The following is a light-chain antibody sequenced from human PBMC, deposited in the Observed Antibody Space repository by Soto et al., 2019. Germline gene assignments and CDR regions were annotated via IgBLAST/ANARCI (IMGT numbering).Light chain of an antibody. J-gene: IGLJ2*01. CDR1: SSNIGSKS. Sequence: QSVLTQPPSVSGTPGQRVNMSCSGSSSNIGSKSVSWYQHLPQTAPKLLIYSNNQRPSGVPGRFSGSKSGTSASLAISGLQSDDETQYYCAAWYDSLNLLVFGGGTKLTVL. V-gene: IGLV1-44*01. CDR2: SNN. CDR3: AAWYDSLNLLV.